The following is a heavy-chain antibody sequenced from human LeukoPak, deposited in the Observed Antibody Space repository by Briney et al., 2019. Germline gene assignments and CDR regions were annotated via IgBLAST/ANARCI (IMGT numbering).Heavy chain of an antibody. Sequence: ASVKVSSTAPGDTFTSYDFNWVRQAPGQGLEWMGWMNPNSGNTGFAQKFQGRVTLTRDTSIGTAYMELSNLRSDDTAVYYCARGGTMVRGVNALGNYGMDVWGQGTTVTVSS. CDR1: GDTFTSYD. J-gene: IGHJ6*02. CDR3: ARGGTMVRGVNALGNYGMDV. CDR2: MNPNSGNT. D-gene: IGHD3-10*01. V-gene: IGHV1-8*01.